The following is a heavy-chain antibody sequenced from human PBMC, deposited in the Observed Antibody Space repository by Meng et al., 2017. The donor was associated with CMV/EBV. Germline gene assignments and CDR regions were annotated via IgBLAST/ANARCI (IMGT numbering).Heavy chain of an antibody. Sequence: GESLKISCAASGFTFSSYWMSWVRQAPGKGLEWVANIKQDGSEKYYVDSVKGRFTISRGNAKNSLYLQMNSLRAEDTAVYYCARGDCSSTSCYGGYENGMDVWGQGTTVTVSS. D-gene: IGHD2-2*01. CDR3: ARGDCSSTSCYGGYENGMDV. J-gene: IGHJ6*02. CDR2: IKQDGSEK. V-gene: IGHV3-7*01. CDR1: GFTFSSYW.